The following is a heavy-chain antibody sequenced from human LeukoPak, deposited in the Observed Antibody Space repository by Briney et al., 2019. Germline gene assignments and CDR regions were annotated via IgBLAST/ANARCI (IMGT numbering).Heavy chain of an antibody. CDR3: ARRGDDYYYMDV. CDR1: GYPFISYF. Sequence: SVKVSCKASGYPFISYFIHWVRQAPGQGLEWMGGIIPIFGTANYAQKFQGRVTITTDESTSTAYMELSSLRSEDTAVYYCARRGDDYYYMDVWGKGTTVTVSS. D-gene: IGHD3-16*01. V-gene: IGHV1-69*05. J-gene: IGHJ6*03. CDR2: IIPIFGTA.